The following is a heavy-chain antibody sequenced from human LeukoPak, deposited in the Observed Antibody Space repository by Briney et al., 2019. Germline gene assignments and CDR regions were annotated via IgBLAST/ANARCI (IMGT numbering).Heavy chain of an antibody. CDR1: GFTFSRYG. V-gene: IGHV3-30*03. CDR2: ISYDGSNK. D-gene: IGHD5-18*01. J-gene: IGHJ4*02. CDR3: ARSYSYGGIHY. Sequence: GGSLRLSCAASGFTFSRYGMHWVRQAPGKGLEWVAVISYDGSNKYYADSVKGRFNISRDNSKNTLYLQINSLRAEDTAVYYCARSYSYGGIHYWGQGTLVTVSS.